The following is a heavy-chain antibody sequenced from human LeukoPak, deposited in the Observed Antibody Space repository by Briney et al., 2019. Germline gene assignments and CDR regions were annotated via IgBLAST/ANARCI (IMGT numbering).Heavy chain of an antibody. CDR1: GFTFSSYG. CDR3: AKDRRMGIAKDYYYGMDV. D-gene: IGHD6-13*01. Sequence: GGSLRLSCAASGFTFSSYGMHWVRQAPGKGLEWVAVISYDGSNKYYADSVKGRFTISRDNSKNTLYLQMNSLRAEDTAVYYCAKDRRMGIAKDYYYGMDVWGKGTTVTVSS. CDR2: ISYDGSNK. V-gene: IGHV3-30*18. J-gene: IGHJ6*04.